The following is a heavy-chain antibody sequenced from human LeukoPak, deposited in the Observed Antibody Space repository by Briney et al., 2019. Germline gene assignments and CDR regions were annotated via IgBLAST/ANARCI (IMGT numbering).Heavy chain of an antibody. Sequence: PGGSLRLSCAASGFTFDNYAMNWVRQAPGKGLEWVSYISGGGAKRHYSDSVKGRFPISRDNPKNTLYLQINNLRAEDTAMYYCAKCSAGYYNDAFDIWGRGTMVTVSS. D-gene: IGHD3-10*02. CDR2: ISGGGAKR. CDR1: GFTFDNYA. CDR3: AKCSAGYYNDAFDI. V-gene: IGHV3-23*01. J-gene: IGHJ3*02.